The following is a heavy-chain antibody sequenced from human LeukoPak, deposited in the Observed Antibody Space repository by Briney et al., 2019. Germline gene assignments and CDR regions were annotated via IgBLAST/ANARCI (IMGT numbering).Heavy chain of an antibody. CDR1: GVSISSGGYY. CDR2: IFFSGST. CDR3: ARVVAGLAALDV. D-gene: IGHD3-3*02. J-gene: IGHJ3*01. V-gene: IGHV4-31*03. Sequence: SQTLSLTCSVSGVSISSGGYYWRWLRQHPGKGLEWIVYIFFSGSTYYNPYLKSRVNISVDTSENHFSLKVTSVIAADTAVYYCARVVAGLAALDVWGQGTLVTVSS.